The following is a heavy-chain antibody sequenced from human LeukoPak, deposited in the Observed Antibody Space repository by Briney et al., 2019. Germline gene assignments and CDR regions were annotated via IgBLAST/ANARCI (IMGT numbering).Heavy chain of an antibody. J-gene: IGHJ3*02. CDR1: GYTFTSYG. CDR3: AREGPSGLGYCSGGSCPEAFDI. Sequence: ASVKVSCKASGYTFTSYGISWVRQAPGQGLEWMGWISAYNGNTNYAQKLQGRVTMTTGTSTSTAYMELRSLRSDDTAVYYCAREGPSGLGYCSGGSCPEAFDIWGQGTMVTVSS. CDR2: ISAYNGNT. D-gene: IGHD2-15*01. V-gene: IGHV1-18*01.